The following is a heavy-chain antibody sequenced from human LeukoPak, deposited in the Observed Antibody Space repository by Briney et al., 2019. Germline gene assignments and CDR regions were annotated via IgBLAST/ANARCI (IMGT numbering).Heavy chain of an antibody. J-gene: IGHJ4*02. CDR1: GGIFSSYA. CDR3: ARDDTMVRGPTGY. Sequence: GASVKVSCKASGGIFSSYAISWVRQAPGQGLEWMGRIIPIFGIANYAQKFQGRVTITADKSTSTAYMELSSLRSEDTAVYYCARDDTMVRGPTGYWGQGTLVTVSS. CDR2: IIPIFGIA. D-gene: IGHD3-10*01. V-gene: IGHV1-69*04.